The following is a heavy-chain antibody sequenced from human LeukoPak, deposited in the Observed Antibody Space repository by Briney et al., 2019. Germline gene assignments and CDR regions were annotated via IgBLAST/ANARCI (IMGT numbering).Heavy chain of an antibody. CDR2: ISSCGSTI. J-gene: IGHJ6*03. CDR3: ARAEWNYCSGGSCYDYYYYYMDV. V-gene: IGHV3-11*01. Sequence: GGSLRLSCAASGFTFSDYYMSWIRQAPGKGLEGVSYISSCGSTIYYADSVKGRFTISRDNAKNSLYLQMNSLRAEDTAVYYCARAEWNYCSGGSCYDYYYYYMDVWGKGTTVTISS. CDR1: GFTFSDYY. D-gene: IGHD2-15*01.